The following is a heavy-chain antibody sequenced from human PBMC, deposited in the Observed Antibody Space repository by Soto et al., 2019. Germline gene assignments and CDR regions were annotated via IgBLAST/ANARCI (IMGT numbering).Heavy chain of an antibody. CDR2: TWFDGSNK. Sequence: SLRLSCAASGFTFNTYGMHWVRQAPGKGLEWVAVTWFDGSNKYYADSVKGRFTISRDNSKNTLYLQMNSLRAEDTAVYYCASSYRPYYDLGYWGQGTLVTVSS. CDR3: ASSYRPYYDLGY. V-gene: IGHV3-33*01. J-gene: IGHJ4*02. CDR1: GFTFNTYG. D-gene: IGHD3-3*01.